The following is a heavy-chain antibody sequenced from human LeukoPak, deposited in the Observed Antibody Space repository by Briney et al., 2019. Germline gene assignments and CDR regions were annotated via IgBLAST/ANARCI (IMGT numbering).Heavy chain of an antibody. V-gene: IGHV3-30*18. Sequence: GRSLRLSSAASEFTFSTYGMHWVRQAPGKGLEWVAVISYDGSYKFYADSVKGRFTISRDNSKSTLYLQMNSLRAEDTAVYYCAKDRYSGLLTIDYWGQETRVPVSS. CDR2: ISYDGSYK. CDR3: AKDRYSGLLTIDY. D-gene: IGHD6-13*01. CDR1: EFTFSTYG. J-gene: IGHJ4*02.